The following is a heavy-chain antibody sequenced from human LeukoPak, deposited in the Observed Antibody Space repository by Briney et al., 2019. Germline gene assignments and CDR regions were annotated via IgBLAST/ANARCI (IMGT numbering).Heavy chain of an antibody. CDR2: IKQDGSEK. CDR1: GFTFSSYW. J-gene: IGHJ5*02. CDR3: ARVNEFWSGPFNWFDP. D-gene: IGHD3-3*01. V-gene: IGHV3-7*01. Sequence: GGSLRLSCAASGFTFSSYWMSWVRQAPGKGLEWVANIKQDGSEKYYVDSVKGRFTISRDNAKNSLYLQMNSLRAGDTAVYYCARVNEFWSGPFNWFDPWGQGTLVTVSS.